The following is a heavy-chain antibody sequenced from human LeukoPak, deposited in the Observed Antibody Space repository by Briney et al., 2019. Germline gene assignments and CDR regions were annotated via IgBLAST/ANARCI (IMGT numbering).Heavy chain of an antibody. CDR3: ERSRGSGWGRTYYFDY. CDR2: IYYSGST. D-gene: IGHD6-19*01. CDR1: GGSISSYY. J-gene: IGHJ4*02. V-gene: IGHV4-59*01. Sequence: PSETLSLTCTVSGGSISSYYWSWIRQPPGKGLEWIGYIYYSGSTNYNPSLKSRVTISVDTSKNQFSLKLSSVTAADTAVYYCERSRGSGWGRTYYFDYWGQGTLVTVSS.